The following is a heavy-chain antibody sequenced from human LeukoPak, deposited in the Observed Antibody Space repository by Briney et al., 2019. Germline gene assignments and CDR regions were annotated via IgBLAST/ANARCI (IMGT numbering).Heavy chain of an antibody. D-gene: IGHD3-3*01. CDR2: IYYSGTT. CDR1: GGSISSFY. Sequence: PSETLSLTCTVSGGSISSFYWSWIRQPPGEGLEWIGYIYYSGTTNYNPSLKSRVTISVDTSKNQFSLRLNSVTAADTAMYYCARYRNYDFWSGYDKWGQGTLVTVSS. CDR3: ARYRNYDFWSGYDK. J-gene: IGHJ4*02. V-gene: IGHV4-59*08.